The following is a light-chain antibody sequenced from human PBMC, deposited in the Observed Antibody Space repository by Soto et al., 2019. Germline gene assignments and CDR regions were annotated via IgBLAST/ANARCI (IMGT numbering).Light chain of an antibody. CDR3: QQNNNYPRT. CDR1: QSIGTN. J-gene: IGKJ1*01. Sequence: IQMTQSPSSLSASVGERVTITCRASQSIGTNLIWYQQKSGKAPKILISGASTLQSGVPSRFSGSGSGADFTLTITSLQPEDFATYCCQQNNNYPRTFGQGTKVEV. CDR2: GAS. V-gene: IGKV1-39*01.